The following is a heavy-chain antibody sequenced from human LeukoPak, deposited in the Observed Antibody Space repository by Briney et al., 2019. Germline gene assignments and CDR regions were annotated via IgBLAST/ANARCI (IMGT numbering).Heavy chain of an antibody. CDR3: ARVLHAAAGTAYYYMDV. CDR1: GGSISSYY. J-gene: IGHJ6*03. CDR2: IYTSGST. Sequence: PSETLSLTCTVSGGSISSYYWSWIRQPAGKGLEWIGRIYTSGSTNYNPSLKSRVTMSVDTSKNQFSLKLSSVTAADTAVYYCARVLHAAAGTAYYYMDVWGKGTTVTVSS. V-gene: IGHV4-4*07. D-gene: IGHD6-13*01.